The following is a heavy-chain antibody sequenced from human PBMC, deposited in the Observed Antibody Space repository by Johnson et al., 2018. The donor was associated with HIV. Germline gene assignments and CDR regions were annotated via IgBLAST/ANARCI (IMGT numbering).Heavy chain of an antibody. CDR3: AKDSFYSGSYGDHDAFDI. CDR1: GFTFSSYA. J-gene: IGHJ3*02. CDR2: ISYDGSNK. D-gene: IGHD1-26*01. V-gene: IGHV3-30*04. Sequence: QEQLVESGGGVVQPGRSLRLSCAASGFTFSSYAMHWVRQAPGKGLEWVAVISYDGSNKYYAGSVKGRFTISRDNSKNTLYLQMDSLRTDDTAMYYCAKDSFYSGSYGDHDAFDIWGQGTKVIVSS.